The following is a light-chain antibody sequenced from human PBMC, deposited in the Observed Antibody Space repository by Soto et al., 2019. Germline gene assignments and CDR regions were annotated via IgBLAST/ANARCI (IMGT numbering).Light chain of an antibody. V-gene: IGLV2-14*01. CDR3: SSYTSSSTVV. Sequence: QSVLTQPASVSGSPGQSITISCTGISSDVGGYNYVSWYQQHPGKAPKLKIYEVSNRPSGVSNRFSGSKSGNTASLTISGLQAEDEADYYCSSYTSSSTVVFGGGTQLTVL. CDR1: SSDVGGYNY. CDR2: EVS. J-gene: IGLJ2*01.